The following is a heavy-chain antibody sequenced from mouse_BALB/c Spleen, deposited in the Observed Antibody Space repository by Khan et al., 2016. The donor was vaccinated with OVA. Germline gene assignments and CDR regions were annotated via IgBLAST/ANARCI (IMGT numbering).Heavy chain of an antibody. CDR3: ARPPFFSYVMVY. Sequence: QVQLKQSGPELKKPGVTVKISCKASGYTFKNHGMNWVKQAPGKGLKWMGWINTYTGEPTYVEDFKGRFAFSLETSASTAYLQINNLKNEDTATYFCARPPFFSYVMVYWGQGTSVTVSS. J-gene: IGHJ4*01. V-gene: IGHV9-3-1*01. CDR1: GYTFKNHG. CDR2: INTYTGEP.